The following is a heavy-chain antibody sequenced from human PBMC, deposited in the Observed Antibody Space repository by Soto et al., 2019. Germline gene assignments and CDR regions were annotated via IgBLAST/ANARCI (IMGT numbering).Heavy chain of an antibody. CDR2: FHYSGST. Sequence: QGPLQGAGPGLGKPFGTLSLTRRCLWGFINRHYLRLVREPPGKGLELIGYFHYSGSTSYNPSLKSRLTMSVDTSKTQFSLKVSSVTAADTALYFCARQGFGQLHGLVDVWGPGTTVTVS. D-gene: IGHD3-10*01. CDR3: ARQGFGQLHGLVDV. J-gene: IGHJ6*02. V-gene: IGHV4-59*08. CDR1: GFINRHY.